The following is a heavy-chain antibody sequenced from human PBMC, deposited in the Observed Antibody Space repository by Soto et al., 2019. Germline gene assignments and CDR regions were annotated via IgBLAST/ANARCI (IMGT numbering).Heavy chain of an antibody. J-gene: IGHJ2*01. D-gene: IGHD6-13*01. CDR1: GFTFSDYY. CDR2: ISSSSSYT. V-gene: IGHV3-11*06. Sequence: QVQPVESGGGLVKPGGSLRLSCAASGFTFSDYYMNWIRQAPGKGPEWVSYISSSSSYTKYADSVKGRFIVSRDNAKNSLYMRMNSLRAEDTAVYYCARDLRDISAAGISANWYFDLWGRGTLVTVSS. CDR3: ARDLRDISAAGISANWYFDL.